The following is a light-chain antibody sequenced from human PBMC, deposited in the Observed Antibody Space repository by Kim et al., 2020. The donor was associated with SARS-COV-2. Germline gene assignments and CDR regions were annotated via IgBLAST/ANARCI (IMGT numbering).Light chain of an antibody. J-gene: IGLJ2*01. CDR1: SSDVGSYNL. V-gene: IGLV2-23*02. Sequence: VSGSLGQSITISCTGTSSDVGSYNLVSWYQQQLGKAPKLMIYEVSKRPSGVSNRFSGSKSGNTASLTISGLQAEDEADYYCCSYVVFGGGTQLTVL. CDR2: EVS. CDR3: CSYVV.